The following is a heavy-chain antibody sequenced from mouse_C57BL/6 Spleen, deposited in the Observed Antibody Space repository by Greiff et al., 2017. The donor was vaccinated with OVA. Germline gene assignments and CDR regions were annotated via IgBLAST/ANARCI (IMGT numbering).Heavy chain of an antibody. CDR2: IDPSDSYT. D-gene: IGHD2-5*01. CDR3: ARDYSKRYFDV. CDR1: GYTFTSYW. V-gene: IGHV1-69*01. J-gene: IGHJ1*03. Sequence: VQLQQSGAELVMPGASVKLSCKASGYTFTSYWMHWVKQRPGQGLEWIGEIDPSDSYTNYNQKFKGKSTLTVDKSSSTAYMQLSSLTSEDSAVYYCARDYSKRYFDVWGTGTTVTVSS.